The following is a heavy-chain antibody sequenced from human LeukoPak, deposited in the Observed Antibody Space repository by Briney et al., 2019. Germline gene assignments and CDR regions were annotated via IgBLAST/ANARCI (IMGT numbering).Heavy chain of an antibody. CDR2: IFGSGGSP. CDR3: GKTTVGYSSGRYPGWPVDY. D-gene: IGHD2-15*01. CDR1: GFTFNSYA. J-gene: IGHJ4*02. V-gene: IGHV3-23*01. Sequence: GGSLRLSCAAPGFTFNSYAMYWVRQAPGKGLEWISGIFGSGGSPHYADSVKGRFTISRDNSQEIVYLQLDSLRVEDTALYYCGKTTVGYSSGRYPGWPVDYWGQGALVTVSS.